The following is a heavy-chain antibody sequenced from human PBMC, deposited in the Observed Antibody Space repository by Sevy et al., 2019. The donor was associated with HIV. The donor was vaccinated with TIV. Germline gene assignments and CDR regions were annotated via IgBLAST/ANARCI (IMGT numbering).Heavy chain of an antibody. J-gene: IGHJ6*02. CDR2: IRSGSDYI. Sequence: GGSLRLSCAASGFTFSNYSMNWVRQAPGKGLEWVSSIRSGSDYIYYADSVNGRFTISRDNAKNSLYLQMNSLRAEDSVVDYCASCLLEWCLPSYCYCGMDVWGQGTTVTVS. V-gene: IGHV3-21*01. D-gene: IGHD3-3*01. CDR3: ASCLLEWCLPSYCYCGMDV. CDR1: GFTFSNYS.